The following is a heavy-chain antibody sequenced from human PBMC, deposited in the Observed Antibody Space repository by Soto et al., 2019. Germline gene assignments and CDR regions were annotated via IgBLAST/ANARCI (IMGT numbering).Heavy chain of an antibody. V-gene: IGHV4-34*01. Sequence: SETLSLTCAVYGGSFSGYYWSWIRQPPGKGLEWIGEINHSGSTNYNPSLKSRVTISVDTSKNQFSLKLSSVTAADTAVYYCARGGRIAAFSNGMDDWGQGTKVTV. J-gene: IGHJ6*02. CDR2: INHSGST. CDR3: ARGGRIAAFSNGMDD. CDR1: GGSFSGYY. D-gene: IGHD6-13*01.